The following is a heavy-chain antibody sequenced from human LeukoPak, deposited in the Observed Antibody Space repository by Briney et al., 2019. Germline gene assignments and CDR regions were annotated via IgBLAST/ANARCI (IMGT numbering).Heavy chain of an antibody. J-gene: IGHJ4*02. CDR1: GGSISSGGYS. D-gene: IGHD1-26*01. CDR3: ARGYSDNPVDY. CDR2: INHSGST. Sequence: PSETLSLTCAVSGGSISSGGYSWSWIRQPPGKGLEWIGEINHSGSTNYNPSLKSRVTISVDTSKNQFSLKLSSVTAADTAVYYCARGYSDNPVDYWGQGTLVTVSS. V-gene: IGHV4-34*01.